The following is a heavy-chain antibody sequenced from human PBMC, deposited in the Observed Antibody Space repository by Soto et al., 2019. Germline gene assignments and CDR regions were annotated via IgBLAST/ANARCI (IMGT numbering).Heavy chain of an antibody. J-gene: IGHJ6*02. CDR2: ISAYNGNT. D-gene: IGHD6-13*01. CDR1: GYTFTSYG. CDR3: AREARAAAGTFYYYGMDV. Sequence: ASVKVSCKASGYTFTSYGISWVRQAPGQGLEWMGWISAYNGNTNYAQKLQGRVTMTTDTSTSTAYMELRSLRSDDTAVYYCAREARAAAGTFYYYGMDVWGQGTTVTVSS. V-gene: IGHV1-18*01.